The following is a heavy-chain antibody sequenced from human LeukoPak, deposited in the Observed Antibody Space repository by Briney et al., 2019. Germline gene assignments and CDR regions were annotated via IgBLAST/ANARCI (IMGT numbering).Heavy chain of an antibody. V-gene: IGHV3-30*18. D-gene: IGHD3-10*01. CDR2: ISYDGSNK. J-gene: IGHJ4*02. CDR1: GFTLSSYG. CDR3: AKDGDTWSGSYYNRYYFDY. Sequence: PGGSLRLSCAASGFTLSSYGMHWVRQAPGKGLEWVAVISYDGSNKYYADSVKGRFTISRDNSKNTLYLQMNSLRAEDTAVYYCAKDGDTWSGSYYNRYYFDYWGQGTLVTVSS.